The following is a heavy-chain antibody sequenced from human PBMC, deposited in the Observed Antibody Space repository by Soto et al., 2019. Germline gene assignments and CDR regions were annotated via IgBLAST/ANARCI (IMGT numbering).Heavy chain of an antibody. CDR1: GFTFTSSA. J-gene: IGHJ4*02. CDR2: IVVGSGNT. CDR3: AASDTAMVTLDY. Sequence: GASVKVSCKASGFTFTSSAMQWVRQARGQRLEWIGWIVVGSGNTNYAQKFQERVTITRDMSTSTAYMELSSLRSEDTAVYYCAASDTAMVTLDYWGQGTLVTVSS. V-gene: IGHV1-58*02. D-gene: IGHD5-18*01.